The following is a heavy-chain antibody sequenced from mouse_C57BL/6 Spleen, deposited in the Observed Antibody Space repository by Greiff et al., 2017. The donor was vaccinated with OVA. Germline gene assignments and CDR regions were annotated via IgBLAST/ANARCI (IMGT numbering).Heavy chain of an antibody. CDR3: ARPGYDWDFDV. CDR1: GFTFSDYG. CDR2: ISSGSSTI. J-gene: IGHJ1*03. V-gene: IGHV5-17*01. D-gene: IGHD2-2*01. Sequence: EVQLVESGGGLVKPGGSLKLSCAASGFTFSDYGMHWVRQAPEKGLEWVAYISSGSSTIYYADTVKGRFTISRDNAKNTLFLQMTSLRSEDTAMDYCARPGYDWDFDVWGTGTTVTVSS.